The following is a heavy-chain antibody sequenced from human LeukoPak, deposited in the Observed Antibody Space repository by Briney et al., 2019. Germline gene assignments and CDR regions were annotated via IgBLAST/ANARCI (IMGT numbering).Heavy chain of an antibody. CDR2: VSFFGST. D-gene: IGHD3-22*01. Sequence: PSETLSLTCTVSGGSISSYYWSWIRQSPGKGLEWIGYVSFFGSTDYNPSLKNRVIISLDTSKRRFSLKLNSVTAADTAVYYCARHSYDNNGYYSLVHGMDVWGQGTTVTVSS. V-gene: IGHV4-59*08. CDR1: GGSISSYY. J-gene: IGHJ6*02. CDR3: ARHSYDNNGYYSLVHGMDV.